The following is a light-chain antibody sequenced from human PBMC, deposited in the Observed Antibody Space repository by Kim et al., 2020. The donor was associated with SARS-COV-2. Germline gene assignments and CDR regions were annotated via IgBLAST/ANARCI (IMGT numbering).Light chain of an antibody. CDR2: KVS. J-gene: IGKJ1*01. CDR3: MQGTHWPPT. Sequence: PASISFRSSQSVVYRYGNNFLTWFHQWPVQSPRRLVYKVSGRDSGVPDRFSGSGSGTDFTLKISRVEAEDVGIYYCMQGTHWPPTFGQGTKVDIK. V-gene: IGKV2-30*01. CDR1: QSVVYRYGNNF.